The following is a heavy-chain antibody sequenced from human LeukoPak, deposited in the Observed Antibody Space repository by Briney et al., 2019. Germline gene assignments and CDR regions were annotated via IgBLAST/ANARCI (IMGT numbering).Heavy chain of an antibody. CDR2: IYSGGST. J-gene: IGHJ4*02. Sequence: GGSLRLSCAASGFTVSSNYMSWVRQAPGKGLEWVSVIYSGGSTYYADSVKGRFTISRDNSKNTLYLQMNSLRAEDTAVYYCARDWAAVAGFLDYWGQGTLVTVSS. CDR1: GFTVSSNY. V-gene: IGHV3-53*05. CDR3: ARDWAAVAGFLDY. D-gene: IGHD6-19*01.